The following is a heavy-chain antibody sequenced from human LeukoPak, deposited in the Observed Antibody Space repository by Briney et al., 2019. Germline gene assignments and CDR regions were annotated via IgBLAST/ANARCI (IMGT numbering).Heavy chain of an antibody. V-gene: IGHV1-46*01. J-gene: IGHJ6*03. CDR2: INPNAGTT. CDR3: ARVDTVNYYYYMDV. D-gene: IGHD5-18*01. Sequence: ASVKVSCKASGYTFTSYYMHWVRQAPGQGLEWMGIINPNAGTTSYAQKFQGRVTVTRDTSTSTVYMELSSLRSEDTAVYYCARVDTVNYYYYMDVWGKGTPVTVSS. CDR1: GYTFTSYY.